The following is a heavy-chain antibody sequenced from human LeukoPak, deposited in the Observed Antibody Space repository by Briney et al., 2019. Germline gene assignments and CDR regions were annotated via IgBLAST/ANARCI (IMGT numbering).Heavy chain of an antibody. CDR3: AKDLGPIAAAGHY. V-gene: IGHV3-30*18. D-gene: IGHD6-13*01. J-gene: IGHJ4*02. CDR1: GFTFSSYG. Sequence: GRSLRLTCAASGFTFSSYGMHWVRHAPATGLERVAVISYDGSNKYYADSVKGRFTISRDNSKNTLYLQMNSLRAEDTAVYYCAKDLGPIAAAGHYWGQGTLVTVSS. CDR2: ISYDGSNK.